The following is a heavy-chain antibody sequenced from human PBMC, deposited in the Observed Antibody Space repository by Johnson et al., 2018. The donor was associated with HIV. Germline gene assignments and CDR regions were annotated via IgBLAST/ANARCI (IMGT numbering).Heavy chain of an antibody. CDR3: ARPGGLGAQDAFDL. CDR1: GFTFSSYD. J-gene: IGHJ3*01. CDR2: IGTAGDT. D-gene: IGHD1-26*01. V-gene: IGHV3-13*01. Sequence: VQLVESGGGLVQPGGSLRLSCAASGFTFSSYDMHWVRQATGKGLEWVSAIGTAGDTYYPGSVKGRITISRDNAKNSLYLQMNSLRVEDTAVYYCARPGGLGAQDAFDLWGQGTMVTVSS.